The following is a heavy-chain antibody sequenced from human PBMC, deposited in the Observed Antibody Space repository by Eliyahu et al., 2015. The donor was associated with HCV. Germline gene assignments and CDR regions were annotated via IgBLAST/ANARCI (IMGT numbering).Heavy chain of an antibody. J-gene: IGHJ4*02. CDR3: ARDHGPGGRDGYNFFRPNSYYFDY. D-gene: IGHD5-24*01. Sequence: EVQLVESGGGLVKPGGSLRLSXAASGFTXXSYXXNWVXXAPGKGLEWGSSISSSSSYIYYADSVKGRFTISRDNAKNSLYLQMNSLRAEDTAVYYCARDHGPGGRDGYNFFRPNSYYFDYWGQGTLVTVSS. CDR2: ISSSSSYI. V-gene: IGHV3-21*01. CDR1: GFTXXSYX.